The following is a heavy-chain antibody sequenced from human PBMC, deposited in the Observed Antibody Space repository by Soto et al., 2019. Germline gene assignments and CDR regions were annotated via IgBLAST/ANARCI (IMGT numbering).Heavy chain of an antibody. Sequence: GGSLRLSCAASGFTFGSYAMSWVRQAPGKGLEWVSLVTYSGANTYYAGSVTGRFTISRDNSRNTLYLQMSSLRVEDTAVYYCATPSLSTGGHSSFDARGPGTRVTVAS. CDR1: GFTFGSYA. CDR3: ATPSLSTGGHSSFDA. CDR2: VTYSGANT. J-gene: IGHJ4*02. D-gene: IGHD7-27*01. V-gene: IGHV3-23*01.